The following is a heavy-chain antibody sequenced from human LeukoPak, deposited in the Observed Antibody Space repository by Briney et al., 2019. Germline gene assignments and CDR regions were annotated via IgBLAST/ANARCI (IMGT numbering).Heavy chain of an antibody. CDR2: ISSSSSTI. V-gene: IGHV3-48*04. D-gene: IGHD2-2*02. CDR1: GFTFSSYS. CDR3: ARLLYVYYYYGMDV. Sequence: GGSLRLSCAASGFTFSSYSMNWVRQAPGKGLEWVSYISSSSSTIYYADSVKGRFTISRDNAKNSLYLQMNSLRAEDTAVYYCARLLYVYYYYGMDVWGQGTTVTVSS. J-gene: IGHJ6*02.